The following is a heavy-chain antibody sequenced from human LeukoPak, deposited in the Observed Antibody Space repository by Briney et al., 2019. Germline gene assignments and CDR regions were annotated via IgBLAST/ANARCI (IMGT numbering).Heavy chain of an antibody. Sequence: SVKVSCKASGGTFSSYAISWVRQAPGQGLEWMGGIIPIFGTANYAQKFQGRVTITADESTSTAYMELSSLRSEDTAVYYCARGDIVVVPAATLRDDYYYYYGMDVWGQGTTVTVSS. CDR3: ARGDIVVVPAATLRDDYYYYYGMDV. CDR2: IIPIFGTA. V-gene: IGHV1-69*13. CDR1: GGTFSSYA. D-gene: IGHD2-2*01. J-gene: IGHJ6*02.